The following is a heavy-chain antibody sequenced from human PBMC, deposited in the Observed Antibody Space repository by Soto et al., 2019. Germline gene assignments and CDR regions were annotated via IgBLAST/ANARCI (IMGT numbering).Heavy chain of an antibody. V-gene: IGHV1-18*01. J-gene: IGHJ5*02. CDR3: ARDSTETPILLWFGP. CDR2: ISAYNGNT. CDR1: GYTFTSYG. Sequence: ASVKVSCKASGYTFTSYGISWVRQAPGQGLEWMGWISAYNGNTNYAQKLQGRVTMTTDTSTSTAYMELRSLRSDDTAVYYCARDSTETPILLWFGPWGQGTLVTVSS. D-gene: IGHD3-10*01.